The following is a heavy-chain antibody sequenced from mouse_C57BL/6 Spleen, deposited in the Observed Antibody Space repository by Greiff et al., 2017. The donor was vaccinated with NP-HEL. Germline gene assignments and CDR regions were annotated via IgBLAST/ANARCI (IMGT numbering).Heavy chain of an antibody. CDR3: ARPYGSSWYFDV. Sequence: VQLQQSGAELARPGASVKLSCKASGYTFTSYGISWVKQRTGQGLEWIGEIYPRSGNTYYNEKFKGKATLTADKSSSTAYMELRSLTSEDSAVYFWARPYGSSWYFDVWGTGTTVTVSS. V-gene: IGHV1-81*01. D-gene: IGHD1-1*01. J-gene: IGHJ1*03. CDR1: GYTFTSYG. CDR2: IYPRSGNT.